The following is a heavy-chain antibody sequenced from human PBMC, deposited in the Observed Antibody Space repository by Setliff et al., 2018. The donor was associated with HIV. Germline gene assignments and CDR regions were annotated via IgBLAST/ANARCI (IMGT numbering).Heavy chain of an antibody. CDR3: ARVTDYGGDSGSH. V-gene: IGHV4-34*01. CDR2: IDHSGST. CDR1: DGSFSGYY. J-gene: IGHJ4*02. D-gene: IGHD4-17*01. Sequence: PAETLSLTCAVYDGSFSGYYWSWIRQPPGKGLEWIGEIDHSGSTTYNPSLRSRVIMSMDTSKNQFSLRLSAVTAADTAVYYCARVTDYGGDSGSHWGQGTLVTVSS.